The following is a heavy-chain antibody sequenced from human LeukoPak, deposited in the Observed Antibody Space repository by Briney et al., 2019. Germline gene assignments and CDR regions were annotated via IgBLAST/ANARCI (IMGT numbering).Heavy chain of an antibody. V-gene: IGHV3-48*04. D-gene: IGHD6-19*01. CDR3: ARDAGGIAVAGIDY. Sequence: GGSLRLSCAASGFTFSSYSMNWVRQAPGKGLEWVSYISSSSSTIYYADSVKGRFTISRDNAKNSLYLQMNSLRAEDTAVYYCARDAGGIAVAGIDYWGQGTLVTVSS. J-gene: IGHJ4*02. CDR1: GFTFSSYS. CDR2: ISSSSSTI.